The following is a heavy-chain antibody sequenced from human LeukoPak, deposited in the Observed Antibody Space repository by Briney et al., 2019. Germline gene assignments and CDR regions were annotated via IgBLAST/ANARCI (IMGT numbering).Heavy chain of an antibody. CDR3: AREYFEY. CDR2: IKPDGRDK. J-gene: IGHJ4*02. Sequence: GGSLRLSCVASGFRFNTYRMNWVRQAPGKGLEWVANIKPDGRDKYYVDSLKGRFTISRDNSKNSLYLEMNSLRAEDTAIYYCAREYFEYWGQGTLVTVSS. CDR1: GFRFNTYR. V-gene: IGHV3-7*04.